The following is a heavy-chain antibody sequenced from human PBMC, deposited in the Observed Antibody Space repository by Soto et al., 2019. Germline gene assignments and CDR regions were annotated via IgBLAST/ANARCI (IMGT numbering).Heavy chain of an antibody. CDR2: ISGSGSTI. CDR1: GFMLNNYA. D-gene: IGHD3-3*01. Sequence: EVQLLESGGGLLQPGGSLRLSCAASGFMLNNYAMNWVRQAPGKGLEWVSSISGSGSTINYADSVRGRFTISRDTSKSTLLLQKDPLRAEDTAGVYCAKSPGKNGYYSFDYWGQGTLVTVSS. J-gene: IGHJ4*02. CDR3: AKSPGKNGYYSFDY. V-gene: IGHV3-23*01.